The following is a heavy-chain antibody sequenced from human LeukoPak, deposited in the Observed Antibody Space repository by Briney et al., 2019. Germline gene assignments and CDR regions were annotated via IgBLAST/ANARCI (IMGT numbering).Heavy chain of an antibody. CDR3: ARDPLWFGDPGGDWFDP. V-gene: IGHV1-2*02. CDR2: MNPNSGGA. Sequence: GASVKVSCKASGYTFSDYYIHWIRQAPGQGLEWMGWMNPNSGGAKYAQKFQGRVTMTRDTSISTAYMELRSLRSDDTAVYYCARDPLWFGDPGGDWFDPWGQGTLVTVSS. J-gene: IGHJ5*02. D-gene: IGHD3-10*01. CDR1: GYTFSDYY.